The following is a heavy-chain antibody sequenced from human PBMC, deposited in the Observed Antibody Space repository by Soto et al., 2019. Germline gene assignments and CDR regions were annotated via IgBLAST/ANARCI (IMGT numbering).Heavy chain of an antibody. D-gene: IGHD2-15*01. CDR2: MYDSGST. J-gene: IGHJ4*02. Sequence: QVQLQESGPGLVKPSETLSLTCTVSGGSVSSGSYYWSWIRQPPGKGLEWIGYMYDSGSTNYNPSLMSRVTISVDTSKNQFPRKLSSVTAADTAVYYCARYWSAFDYWGQGTLVTVSS. V-gene: IGHV4-61*01. CDR3: ARYWSAFDY. CDR1: GGSVSSGSYY.